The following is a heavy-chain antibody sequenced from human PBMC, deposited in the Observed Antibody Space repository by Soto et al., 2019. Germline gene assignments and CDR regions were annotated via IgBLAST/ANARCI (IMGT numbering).Heavy chain of an antibody. D-gene: IGHD3-22*01. J-gene: IGHJ4*02. CDR3: ARGSPGLDYYDSSGYHYFDY. CDR2: IYYSGST. V-gene: IGHV4-31*03. Sequence: QVQLQESGPGLVKPSQTLSLTCTVSGGSISSGGYYWSWIRQHPGKGLEWIGYIYYSGSTYYNPSLKSRVTISVDTSKNQFSLKLSSVTAADTAVYYCARGSPGLDYYDSSGYHYFDYWGQGTLVTVSS. CDR1: GGSISSGGYY.